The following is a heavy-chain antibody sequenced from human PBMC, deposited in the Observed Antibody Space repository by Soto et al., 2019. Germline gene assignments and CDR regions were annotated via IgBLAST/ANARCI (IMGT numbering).Heavy chain of an antibody. CDR1: GFTFSSYA. V-gene: IGHV3-30-3*01. CDR3: ARAEGVGGDMDV. CDR2: ISYDGSNK. Sequence: GGSLRLSCAASGFTFSSYAMHWVRQAPGKGLEWVAVISYDGSNKYYADSVKGRFTISRDNSKNTLYLQMNSLRAEDTAVYYCARAEGVGGDMDVWGQGTTVTVSS. J-gene: IGHJ6*02. D-gene: IGHD1-26*01.